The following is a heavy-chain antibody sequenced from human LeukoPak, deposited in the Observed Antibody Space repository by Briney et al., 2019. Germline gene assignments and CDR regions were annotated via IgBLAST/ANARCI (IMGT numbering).Heavy chain of an antibody. CDR2: IRGSDGST. CDR1: GFTFSSYA. V-gene: IGHV3-23*01. Sequence: LPGGSLRLSCAASGFTFSSYAMSWVRQAPGKGLEWVSSIRGSDGSTYYADSVKGRFAISRDNSKNTLYLQMNSLRAEDTAVYYCAKDVYGDYGGLDYWGQGTLVTVSS. J-gene: IGHJ4*02. D-gene: IGHD4-17*01. CDR3: AKDVYGDYGGLDY.